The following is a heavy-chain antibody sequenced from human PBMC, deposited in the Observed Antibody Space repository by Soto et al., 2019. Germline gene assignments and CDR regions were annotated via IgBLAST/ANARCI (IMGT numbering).Heavy chain of an antibody. Sequence: EVQLLESGGGLVQPGGSLRLSCAASGFTFSSYAMSWVRQAPGKGLEWVSAISGSGGSTYYADSVKGRFTISRDNSKNTRYLPMNSLRAEDTAVYYCAKDSTIFGGDGWFDPWGQGTLVTVSS. CDR1: GFTFSSYA. CDR3: AKDSTIFGGDGWFDP. CDR2: ISGSGGST. J-gene: IGHJ5*02. D-gene: IGHD3-3*01. V-gene: IGHV3-23*01.